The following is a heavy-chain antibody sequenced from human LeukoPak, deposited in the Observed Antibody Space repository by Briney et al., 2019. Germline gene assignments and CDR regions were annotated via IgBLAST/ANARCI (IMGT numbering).Heavy chain of an antibody. CDR3: ARDRTNGAGSNYSSSFFY. CDR2: IWYDGSNK. V-gene: IGHV3-33*01. CDR1: GVTLSSYG. J-gene: IGHJ4*02. Sequence: RRSLRLSCAASGVTLSSYGMHWVRQAPGKGLEWVAVIWYDGSNKYYTYPLKGVFTISRDNSKNTLYLQMNGLRAAETAVYSCARDRTNGAGSNYSSSFFYWGQGTLVTVSS. D-gene: IGHD3-10*01.